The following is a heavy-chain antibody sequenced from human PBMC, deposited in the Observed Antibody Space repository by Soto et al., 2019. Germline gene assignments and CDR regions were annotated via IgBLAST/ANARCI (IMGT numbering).Heavy chain of an antibody. J-gene: IGHJ3*01. CDR2: IKQDGSVT. CDR3: ARESPGDDAFDV. Sequence: GGSLRLSCAASGFTLNIYWMSWVRQAPGKGLEWVANIKQDGSVTDYVDSVKGRFTISRDNANNSLYLQMNSLTAEDTALYYCARESPGDDAFDVWGQGTMVTVSS. D-gene: IGHD1-26*01. V-gene: IGHV3-7*01. CDR1: GFTLNIYW.